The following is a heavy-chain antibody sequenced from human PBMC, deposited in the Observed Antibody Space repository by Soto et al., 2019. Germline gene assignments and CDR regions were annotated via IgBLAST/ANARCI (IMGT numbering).Heavy chain of an antibody. CDR1: GFTFSSYS. CDR2: ISSSSSYI. Sequence: EVQLVESGGGLVKPGGSLRLSCAASGFTFSSYSMNWVRQAPGKGLEWVSSISSSSSYIYYADSVKGRFTISRDNAKNSLYLQMNSLIAEDTAVYYCARDGSIAAAGGAFDIWGQGTMVTVSS. CDR3: ARDGSIAAAGGAFDI. V-gene: IGHV3-21*01. D-gene: IGHD6-13*01. J-gene: IGHJ3*02.